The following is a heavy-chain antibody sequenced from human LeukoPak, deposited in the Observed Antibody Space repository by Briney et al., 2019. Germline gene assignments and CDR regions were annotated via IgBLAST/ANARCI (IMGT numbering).Heavy chain of an antibody. Sequence: PSETLSLTCTVSGGSISSSSYYWGWIRQPPGKGLEWIGSIYYSGSTYYNPSLKSRVTISVDTSKNQFSLKLSSVTAADTAVYYCVRIKATEGSPYHGMDVWGQGTTVTVSS. D-gene: IGHD3-10*01. CDR3: VRIKATEGSPYHGMDV. CDR2: IYYSGST. CDR1: GGSISSSSYY. V-gene: IGHV4-39*07. J-gene: IGHJ6*02.